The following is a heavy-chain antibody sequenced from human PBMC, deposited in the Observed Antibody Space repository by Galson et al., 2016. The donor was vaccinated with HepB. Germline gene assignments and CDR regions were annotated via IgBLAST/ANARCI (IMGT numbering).Heavy chain of an antibody. Sequence: PALVKPTQTLTLTCTFSGFSLTTTGVGVGWIRQPPGKALEWLALMYWDDDKRYSPALKSRLTITKHTSKNQVVLTLTDIDPVDTGTYFCARYLDPMFDYWGQGILLTVSS. J-gene: IGHJ4*02. V-gene: IGHV2-5*02. CDR2: MYWDDDK. D-gene: IGHD1-26*01. CDR3: ARYLDPMFDY. CDR1: GFSLTTTGVG.